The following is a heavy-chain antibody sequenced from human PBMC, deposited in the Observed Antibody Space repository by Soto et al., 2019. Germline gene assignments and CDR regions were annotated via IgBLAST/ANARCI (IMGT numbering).Heavy chain of an antibody. V-gene: IGHV4-30-2*01. J-gene: IGHJ4*02. CDR1: GGSISGTTYS. CDR2: IYDSGNT. CDR3: ARGQGAAAGHSNFDY. Sequence: QLQLQESGPGLVKPSQTLSLTCAVSGGSISGTTYSWSWIRQPPGKGLEWIGYIYDSGNTYYNPSLKSQFSISVDRSKNQFSLKLSSVTAADTAVYYCARGQGAAAGHSNFDYWGQGALATVSS. D-gene: IGHD6-13*01.